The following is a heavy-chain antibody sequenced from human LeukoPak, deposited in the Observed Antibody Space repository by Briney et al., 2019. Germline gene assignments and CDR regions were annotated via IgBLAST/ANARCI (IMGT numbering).Heavy chain of an antibody. Sequence: SETLSLTCTVSGGSISRSSYYWGWIRQPPGKGLEWIGSIYYSGSTNYNPSLKSRVTISVDTSKNQFSLKLSSVTAADTAVYYRARGRKWELFFDIWGQGTMVTVSS. J-gene: IGHJ3*02. CDR1: GGSISRSSYY. CDR2: IYYSGST. V-gene: IGHV4-39*07. CDR3: ARGRKWELFFDI. D-gene: IGHD1-26*01.